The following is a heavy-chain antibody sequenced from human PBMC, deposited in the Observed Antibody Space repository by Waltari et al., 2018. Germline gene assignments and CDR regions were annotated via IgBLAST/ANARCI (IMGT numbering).Heavy chain of an antibody. CDR2: LEPEDEET. J-gene: IGHJ4*02. Sequence: QVQLVQSGAEVRKPGASVKVSCKVSGYSLSELSMHWVRQAPGKGLEWVGGLEPEDEETVYAQKFQGRVTMTEDTSTDTAYMELSSLRSDDTAVYYCARAVTALFDYWGQGTLVTVSS. V-gene: IGHV1-24*01. CDR1: GYSLSELS. D-gene: IGHD4-4*01. CDR3: ARAVTALFDY.